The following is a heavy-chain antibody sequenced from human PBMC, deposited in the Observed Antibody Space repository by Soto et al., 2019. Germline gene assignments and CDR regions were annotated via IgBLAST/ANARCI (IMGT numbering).Heavy chain of an antibody. CDR1: GFTFSSYW. CDR3: ARETAVGTGAFDI. V-gene: IGHV3-74*01. Sequence: GGSLRLSCAASGFTFSSYWMHWVRQAPGKGLVWVSRINSDGSSTYYADSVKGRFTISRDNAKNTLYLQMSSLRAEDTAVYYCARETAVGTGAFDIWGQGTMVTVSS. J-gene: IGHJ3*02. CDR2: INSDGSST. D-gene: IGHD6-13*01.